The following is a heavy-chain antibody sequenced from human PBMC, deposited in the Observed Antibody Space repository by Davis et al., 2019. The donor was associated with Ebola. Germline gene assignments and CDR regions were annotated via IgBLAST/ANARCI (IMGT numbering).Heavy chain of an antibody. V-gene: IGHV3-23*01. J-gene: IGHJ4*02. Sequence: EGSLRLSCAASGFTFSRHWMNWVRQAPGKGLEWVSAISGSGGSTYYADSVKGRFTISRDNSKNTLYLQMTSLRAEDTALYYCAKDLYGDYDLDYWGQGTLVTVSS. CDR3: AKDLYGDYDLDY. CDR1: GFTFSRHW. CDR2: ISGSGGST. D-gene: IGHD2-21*02.